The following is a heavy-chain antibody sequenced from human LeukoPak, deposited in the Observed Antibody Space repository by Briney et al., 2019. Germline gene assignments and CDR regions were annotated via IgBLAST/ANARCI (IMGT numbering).Heavy chain of an antibody. V-gene: IGHV3-15*01. J-gene: IGHJ4*02. CDR2: SKSRTDGGTT. Sequence: GGSLRLPCAASGFTFSNAGMRWVRQAPGKGLEWVGRSKSRTDGGTTDYAAPVKGRFTISRDDSKNTLYLQMNSLKTEETDVYYCPTGQCSSTSWYSPFDYWGQASLVTVCS. CDR1: GFTFSNAG. D-gene: IGHD2-2*01. CDR3: PTGQCSSTSWYSPFDY.